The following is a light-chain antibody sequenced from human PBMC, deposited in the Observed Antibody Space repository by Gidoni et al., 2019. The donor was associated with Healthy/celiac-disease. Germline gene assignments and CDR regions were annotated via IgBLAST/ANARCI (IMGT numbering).Light chain of an antibody. CDR3: QQFHNHPRT. CDR2: DAS. Sequence: DIQMTQSPSSLSASVGDRVTITCQASQDISNYLNWYQQKPGKAPKLLIYDASNLETGVPSRFSGSGSGTDFTFTISSLQPEDIATYYCQQFHNHPRTFGGGTKVEIK. V-gene: IGKV1-33*01. J-gene: IGKJ4*01. CDR1: QDISNY.